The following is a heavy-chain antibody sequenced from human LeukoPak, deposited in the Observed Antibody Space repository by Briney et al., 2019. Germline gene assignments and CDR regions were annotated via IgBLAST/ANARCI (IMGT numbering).Heavy chain of an antibody. CDR3: VEMATMK. V-gene: IGHV1-24*01. CDR2: FDPDYDEI. D-gene: IGHD5-24*01. J-gene: IGHJ4*02. CDR1: GYTLTDLS. Sequence: GASVKVSCKVSGYTLTDLSMHWVRRAPGKGLEWMGGFDPDYDEIIYAQKFQGRVTMTEDTSTDTAYMELISLRSEDTAVYYCVEMATMKWGQGTLVTVSS.